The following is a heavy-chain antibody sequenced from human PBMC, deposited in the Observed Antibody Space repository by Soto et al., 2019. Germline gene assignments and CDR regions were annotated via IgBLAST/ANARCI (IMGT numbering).Heavy chain of an antibody. D-gene: IGHD2-15*01. V-gene: IGHV4-34*01. CDR2: INNSGST. J-gene: IGHJ4*02. CDR3: ASGRGGKIKYYFDY. Sequence: SETLSLTCAVYGGSFSGYYWSWIRQPPGKGLEWIGEINNSGSTNYNQSLKSRVTISVDTSKNQFSLKLSSVTAADTAVYYCASGRGGKIKYYFDYWGQGTLVTVSS. CDR1: GGSFSGYY.